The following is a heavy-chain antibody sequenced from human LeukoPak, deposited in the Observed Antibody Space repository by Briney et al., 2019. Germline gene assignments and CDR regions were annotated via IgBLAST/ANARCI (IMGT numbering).Heavy chain of an antibody. CDR3: ARVGVATKIYYYYGMDV. CDR2: ISAYNGNT. D-gene: IGHD5-12*01. Sequence: ASVKVSCKASGYTFTSYGISWVRQAPGQGLERMGWISAYNGNTNYAQKLQGRVTMTTDTSTSTAYMELRSLRSDDTAVYYCARVGVATKIYYYYGMDVWGQGTTVTVSS. CDR1: GYTFTSYG. J-gene: IGHJ6*02. V-gene: IGHV1-18*01.